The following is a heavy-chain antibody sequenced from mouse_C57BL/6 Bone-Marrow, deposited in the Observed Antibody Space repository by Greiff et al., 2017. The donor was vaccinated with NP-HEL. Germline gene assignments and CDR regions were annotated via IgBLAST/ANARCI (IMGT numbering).Heavy chain of an antibody. V-gene: IGHV1-82*01. CDR1: GYAFSSSW. D-gene: IGHD1-1*01. CDR2: IYPGDGDT. J-gene: IGHJ2*01. Sequence: VKLMESGPELVKPGASVKISCKASGYAFSSSWMNWVKQRPGKGLEWIGRIYPGDGDTTYNGKFKGKATLTADKSSSTAYMQLSSLTSEDSAVYFCASPFYYGGDYWGQGTTLTVSS. CDR3: ASPFYYGGDY.